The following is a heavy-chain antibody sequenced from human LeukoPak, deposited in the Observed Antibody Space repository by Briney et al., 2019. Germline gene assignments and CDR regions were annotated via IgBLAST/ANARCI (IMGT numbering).Heavy chain of an antibody. V-gene: IGHV1-2*02. J-gene: IGHJ5*02. CDR3: ARDPYGDYENWFDP. Sequence: ASVKVSCKASGYTFTSYDINWVRQAPGQGLEWMGWINPNSGGTNYAQKFQGRVTMTRDTSISTAYMELSRLRSDDTAVYYCARDPYGDYENWFDPWGQGTLVTVSS. CDR2: INPNSGGT. CDR1: GYTFTSYD. D-gene: IGHD4-17*01.